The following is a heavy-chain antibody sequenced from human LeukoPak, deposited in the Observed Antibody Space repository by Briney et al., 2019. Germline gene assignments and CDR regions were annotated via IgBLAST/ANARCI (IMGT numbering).Heavy chain of an antibody. CDR2: ISGSGANT. Sequence: PGGSLRLSCAAPGFTFSTFAMSWVRRAPGKGLEWVSAISGSGANTYYADSVKGRFTVSRDNSKNKLYLQMNSLRAEDTAVYYCAKDRIAVPGTDRFEYFDYWGQGTLVTVSS. CDR3: AKDRIAVPGTDRFEYFDY. D-gene: IGHD6-19*01. V-gene: IGHV3-23*01. J-gene: IGHJ4*02. CDR1: GFTFSTFA.